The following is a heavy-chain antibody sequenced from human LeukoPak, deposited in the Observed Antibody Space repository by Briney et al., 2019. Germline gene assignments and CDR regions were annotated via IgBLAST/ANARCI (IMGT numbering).Heavy chain of an antibody. Sequence: GGSLGLSCAASGFIFSSYAMHWVRQAPGKGLEWVTFISYDGSKKAFADSVKGRFTISRDNSQNTVYLQMNSLRPEDSAMYYCARDTHYYYDSSGQTDYWGQGTLVTVSS. V-gene: IGHV3-30*04. D-gene: IGHD3-22*01. J-gene: IGHJ4*02. CDR1: GFIFSSYA. CDR3: ARDTHYYYDSSGQTDY. CDR2: ISYDGSKK.